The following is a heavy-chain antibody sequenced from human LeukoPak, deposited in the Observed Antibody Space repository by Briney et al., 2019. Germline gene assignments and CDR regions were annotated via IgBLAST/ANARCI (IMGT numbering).Heavy chain of an antibody. CDR3: ARGYCSHEICQVLPY. Sequence: PSETLSLTCTVSGDSVSSSYWSWIRQTPGQGLEWIGYISYSGTTDYGPSLKSRVTMSLDTSKNQFSLKLSSVTAADTGVYYCARGYCSHEICQVLPYWGQGTLVTVSS. D-gene: IGHD2-8*01. V-gene: IGHV4-59*02. CDR1: GDSVSSSY. J-gene: IGHJ4*02. CDR2: ISYSGTT.